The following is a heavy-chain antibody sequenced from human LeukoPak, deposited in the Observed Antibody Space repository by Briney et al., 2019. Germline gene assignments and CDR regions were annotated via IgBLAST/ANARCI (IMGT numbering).Heavy chain of an antibody. V-gene: IGHV3-43*02. Sequence: GGSLRLSCAASGFTFDDYAMHWVRRAPGKGLEWVSLISGDGGSTYYADSVKGRFTISRDNSKNSLYLQVNSLRTEDTALYYCAKGGDLGTAVDYWGQGTLVTVSS. CDR1: GFTFDDYA. CDR2: ISGDGGST. CDR3: AKGGDLGTAVDY. D-gene: IGHD5-18*01. J-gene: IGHJ4*02.